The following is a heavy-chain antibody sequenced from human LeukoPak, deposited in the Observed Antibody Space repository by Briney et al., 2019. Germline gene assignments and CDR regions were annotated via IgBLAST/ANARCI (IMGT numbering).Heavy chain of an antibody. Sequence: PGGSLRLSCAASGFTFDDYAMNWVRQAPGKGLEWVSGISWTSGSMGYADSVKGRFTISRDNAKNSLYLQMNSLRAEDTALYYCAKEGPPIYYYYMGVWGKGTTVTVSS. J-gene: IGHJ6*03. CDR2: ISWTSGSM. CDR1: GFTFDDYA. V-gene: IGHV3-9*01. CDR3: AKEGPPIYYYYMGV.